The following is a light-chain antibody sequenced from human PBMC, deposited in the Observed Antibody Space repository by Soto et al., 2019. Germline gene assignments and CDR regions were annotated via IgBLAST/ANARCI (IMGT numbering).Light chain of an antibody. CDR2: DAS. CDR3: HQRSNWLFT. Sequence: EIVLTQSPATLSLSPGERATLSCRASQSVSSYLAWYQQKPGQAPRLLIYDASNRATGIPARFSGSGSGTDFTITISSLEPEDFAVYYCHQRSNWLFTFGPGTKVDIK. J-gene: IGKJ3*01. V-gene: IGKV3-11*01. CDR1: QSVSSY.